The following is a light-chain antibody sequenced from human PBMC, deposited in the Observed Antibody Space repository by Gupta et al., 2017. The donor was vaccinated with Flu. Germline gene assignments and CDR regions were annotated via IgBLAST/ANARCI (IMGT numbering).Light chain of an antibody. CDR3: QVWDRSSDHRV. V-gene: IGLV3-21*02. Sequence: SYVLTQPPSVSVAPGQTARITCGGDNIGSKSVYWYQQRPGQAPVLVVYDDSDRPSGIPERFSGSNSGNTATLTISWFEAGDEADYYCQVWDRSSDHRVFGGGTKLTVL. CDR1: NIGSKS. J-gene: IGLJ3*02. CDR2: DDS.